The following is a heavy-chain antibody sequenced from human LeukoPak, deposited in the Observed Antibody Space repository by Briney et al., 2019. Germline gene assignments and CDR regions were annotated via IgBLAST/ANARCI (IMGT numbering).Heavy chain of an antibody. CDR2: INHSGST. CDR3: ARHPSAAASLDY. V-gene: IGHV4-34*01. Sequence: PSETLSLTCAVYGGSFSGYYWSWIRQPPGKGLEWIGEINHSGSTNYNPSLKSRVTISVDTSKNQFSLKLSSVTAADTAVYYCARHPSAAASLDYWGQGTLVTVSS. CDR1: GGSFSGYY. J-gene: IGHJ4*02. D-gene: IGHD2-15*01.